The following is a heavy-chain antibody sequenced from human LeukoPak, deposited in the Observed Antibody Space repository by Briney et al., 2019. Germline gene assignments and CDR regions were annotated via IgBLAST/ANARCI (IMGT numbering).Heavy chain of an antibody. CDR3: ARGEGGYNYAF. CDR1: GSSFSSYW. D-gene: IGHD5-24*01. V-gene: IGHV5-51*01. J-gene: IGHJ4*02. CDR2: INPADSDT. Sequence: GASLQISCKASGSSFSSYWIAWVRPLPGKGLEWMGIINPADSDTRYSLSIQGQVTISADRSISTAYLQWSSLKASDTAIYYCARGEGGYNYAFWGQGTLVSVSS.